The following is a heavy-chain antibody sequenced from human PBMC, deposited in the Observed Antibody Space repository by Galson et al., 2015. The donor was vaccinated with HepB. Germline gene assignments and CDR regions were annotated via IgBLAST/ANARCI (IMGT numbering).Heavy chain of an antibody. CDR1: GDSVFSNSAA. Sequence: CAISGDSVFSNSAAWNRIRQSPSRGLEWLGRTYYRSKWYNDYAVSVKSRITINPDTSKNQFSLQLNSVTPEDTAVYYCARGGRDCGGDCSPFEYWGQGTLVTVSS. CDR2: TYYRSKWYN. CDR3: ARGGRDCGGDCSPFEY. J-gene: IGHJ4*02. D-gene: IGHD2-21*02. V-gene: IGHV6-1*01.